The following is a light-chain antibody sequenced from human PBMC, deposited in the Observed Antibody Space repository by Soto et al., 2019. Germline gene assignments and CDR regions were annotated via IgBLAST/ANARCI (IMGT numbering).Light chain of an antibody. V-gene: IGKV3-15*01. CDR2: GAS. CDR3: QQYNNWPPPLT. CDR1: QSVSSN. J-gene: IGKJ4*01. Sequence: EIVMTQSPATLSVSPGERATLSCRASQSVSSNLAWYQQKPGQAPRLLIYGASTRATGIPARFSGSGSGTEFTLTISSLQSEDFAVYYCQQYNNWPPPLTIGGGTKVDIK.